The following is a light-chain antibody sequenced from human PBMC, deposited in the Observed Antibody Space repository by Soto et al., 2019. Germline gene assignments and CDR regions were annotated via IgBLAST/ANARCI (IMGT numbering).Light chain of an antibody. J-gene: IGKJ5*01. V-gene: IGKV1-5*01. CDR1: QSISSW. Sequence: DMQMTQSPSTLSASVGDSVTITCRASQSISSWLAWYQQKPGKAPKLLIYAASTLQSGIPSRFSGSGSGTEFTLTISSLQPEDFATYYCQQFNSYPITFGQGTRLEIK. CDR3: QQFNSYPIT. CDR2: AAS.